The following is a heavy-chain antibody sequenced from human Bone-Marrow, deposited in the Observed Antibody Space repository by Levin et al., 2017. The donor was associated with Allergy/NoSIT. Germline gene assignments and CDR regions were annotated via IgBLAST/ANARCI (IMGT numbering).Heavy chain of an antibody. J-gene: IGHJ6*02. CDR2: ISGSGGTT. CDR3: ARYFLGSQYFVMDV. D-gene: IGHD3-9*01. Sequence: PGGSLRLSCTDSGFTFNTYGMTWVRQAPGKGLEWVSHISGSGGTTNYADSVKGRFTVSRDNSRNTLFLQMNSLRAEDTAVYYCARYFLGSQYFVMDVWGQGTTVTVSS. CDR1: GFTFNTYG. V-gene: IGHV3-23*01.